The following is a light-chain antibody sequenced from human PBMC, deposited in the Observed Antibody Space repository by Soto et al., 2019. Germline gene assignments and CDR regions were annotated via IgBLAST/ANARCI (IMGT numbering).Light chain of an antibody. V-gene: IGKV3-15*01. CDR3: QQYNNLPVYT. CDR1: QSVSSN. J-gene: IGKJ2*01. CDR2: GAS. Sequence: EIVMTQSPATLSVSPGERATLSCRASQSVSSNLAWYQQKPGQAPRLLIYGASTRATGIPARFSGSGSGTEFTLTISSLQSEDFAVYYCQQYNNLPVYTFGQGTKLEIK.